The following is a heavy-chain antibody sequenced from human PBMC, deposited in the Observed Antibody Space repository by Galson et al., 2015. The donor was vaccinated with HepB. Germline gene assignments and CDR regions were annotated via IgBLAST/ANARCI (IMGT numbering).Heavy chain of an antibody. D-gene: IGHD1-14*01. Sequence: SLRLSCAASGFTFSSYSLNWVRQAPGKGLEWVSYISSGSSTIYYADSVKGRFTISRDNAKNSLYLQMNSLRAEDTAKYYCTRSGTSSRGAVDIWGQGTIVTVSS. CDR2: ISSGSSTI. CDR3: TRSGTSSRGAVDI. J-gene: IGHJ3*02. CDR1: GFTFSSYS. V-gene: IGHV3-48*01.